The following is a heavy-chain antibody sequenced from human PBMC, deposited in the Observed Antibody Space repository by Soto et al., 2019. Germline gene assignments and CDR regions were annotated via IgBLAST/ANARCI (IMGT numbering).Heavy chain of an antibody. Sequence: SVKVSCNASGYTFSSYAISWVRQAPGEGLEWMGGIIPNIGTTNYAQKFQGRVTITADESTSTAYMELRSLRSEDTAVYYCARVYVTHTSRTYYYYGMDVWGQGTTVTVSS. D-gene: IGHD2-8*01. CDR2: IIPNIGTT. V-gene: IGHV1-69*13. J-gene: IGHJ6*02. CDR1: GYTFSSYA. CDR3: ARVYVTHTSRTYYYYGMDV.